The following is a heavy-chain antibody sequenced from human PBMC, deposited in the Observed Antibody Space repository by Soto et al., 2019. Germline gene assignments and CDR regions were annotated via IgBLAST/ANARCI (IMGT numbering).Heavy chain of an antibody. CDR2: ISYDGSHE. Sequence: QVQLVESGGGVVQPGRSLRLSCVASGFTLNTYGMHWVRQAPGKGLEWVALISYDGSHEYYADSVKGRVTISRDISKNTLFMQMNSLRPEDTAVYYCAKEMFPRTVLDSSSPWGDAWGQGTLVTVSS. J-gene: IGHJ5*02. CDR1: GFTLNTYG. D-gene: IGHD6-6*01. V-gene: IGHV3-30*18. CDR3: AKEMFPRTVLDSSSPWGDA.